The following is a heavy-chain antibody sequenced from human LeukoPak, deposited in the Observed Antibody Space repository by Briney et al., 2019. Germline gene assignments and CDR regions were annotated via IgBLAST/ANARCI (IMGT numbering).Heavy chain of an antibody. CDR1: GGSISSHY. Sequence: PSETLSLTCTVSGGSISSHYWSWIRQPPGKGLEWTGYIYYSGSTNYNPSLKSRVTISVDTSKNQFSLKLSSVTAADTAVYYCARVESAWYSSSWYWFDPWGQGTLVTVSS. V-gene: IGHV4-59*11. D-gene: IGHD6-13*01. J-gene: IGHJ5*02. CDR3: ARVESAWYSSSWYWFDP. CDR2: IYYSGST.